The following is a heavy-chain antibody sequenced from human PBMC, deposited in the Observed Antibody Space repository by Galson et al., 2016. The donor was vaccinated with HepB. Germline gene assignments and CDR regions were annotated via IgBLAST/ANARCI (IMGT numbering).Heavy chain of an antibody. CDR2: ISAYNGYT. CDR1: GYTFTSNG. D-gene: IGHD3-9*01. V-gene: IGHV1-18*01. Sequence: SVKVSCKASGYTFTSNGISWVRQAPGQGLEWMGWISAYNGYTNYAQKLQGRVTMTTDTSTSTAHMELRRLRSDDTAVYYCAREYDDILTGYYDYWGQGTLVTVSS. CDR3: AREYDDILTGYYDY. J-gene: IGHJ4*02.